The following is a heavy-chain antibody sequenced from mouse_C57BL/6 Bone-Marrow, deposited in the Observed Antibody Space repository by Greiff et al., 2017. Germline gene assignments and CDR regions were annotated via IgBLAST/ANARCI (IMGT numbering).Heavy chain of an antibody. V-gene: IGHV1-15*01. J-gene: IGHJ2*01. D-gene: IGHD1-1*01. CDR1: GYTFTDYE. CDR3: TGNYKPYFDY. CDR2: IDPETGGT. Sequence: QVQLQQSGAELVRPGASVTLSCKASGYTFTDYEMHWVKQTPVHGLEWIGAIDPETGGTAYNQKFKGKAILTADKSSSTAYMELRSLTSEASAVYYCTGNYKPYFDYWGQGTTLTVSS.